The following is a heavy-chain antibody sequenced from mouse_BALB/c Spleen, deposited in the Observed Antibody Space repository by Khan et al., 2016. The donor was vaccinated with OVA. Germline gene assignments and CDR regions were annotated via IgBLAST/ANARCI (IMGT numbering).Heavy chain of an antibody. CDR2: IWGGGDK. D-gene: IGHD2-14*01. Sequence: QVQLVQSGPGLVAPSHSLYMTCTVSGFSLSGYDIHWVRQPPGKGLEWLGVIWGGGDKDCNSTLILRLSISKANSTSKVFLKMNSLQTADRAMYYGASAYYRYDGYYSMDYWVQGTSVTVAS. CDR1: GFSLSGYD. CDR3: ASAYYRYDGYYSMDY. V-gene: IGHV2-6-4*01. J-gene: IGHJ4*01.